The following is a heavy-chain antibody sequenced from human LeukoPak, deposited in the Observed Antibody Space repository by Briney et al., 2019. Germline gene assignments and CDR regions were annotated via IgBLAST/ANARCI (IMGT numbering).Heavy chain of an antibody. Sequence: ASVKVSCKASGYTFTGYYMHWVRQAPGQGLEWMGWINPNSGGTNYAQEFQGRVTMTRDTSISTAYMELSRLRSDDTAVYYCARYDILTGYPKDYWGQGTLVTVSS. CDR3: ARYDILTGYPKDY. D-gene: IGHD3-9*01. CDR1: GYTFTGYY. J-gene: IGHJ4*02. CDR2: INPNSGGT. V-gene: IGHV1-2*02.